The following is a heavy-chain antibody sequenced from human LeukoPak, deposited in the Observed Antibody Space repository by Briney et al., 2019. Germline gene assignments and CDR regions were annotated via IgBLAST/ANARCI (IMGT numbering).Heavy chain of an antibody. D-gene: IGHD6-13*01. Sequence: GGSLRLSCAASGFAFVDYAMHWVRQAPGKGLEWVSGISWSSGSIGYADSVKGRFTISRDNAKNSLYLQMNSLRAEDTALYYCAKDIFSWFGYSSSWSPWDYWGQGTLVTVSS. CDR1: GFAFVDYA. V-gene: IGHV3-9*01. CDR2: ISWSSGSI. J-gene: IGHJ4*02. CDR3: AKDIFSWFGYSSSWSPWDY.